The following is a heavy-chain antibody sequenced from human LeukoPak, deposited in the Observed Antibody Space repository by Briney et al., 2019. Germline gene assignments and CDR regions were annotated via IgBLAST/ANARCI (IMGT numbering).Heavy chain of an antibody. Sequence: GESLKISCKASGYSSTYYWIAWVRQMPGKGLEWMGVIQPGQTDARYSPSFQGQATITADKSISTAYLQWSSLKASDTAMYYCARRTDSSGGIDYWGQGTLVTVSS. D-gene: IGHD3-22*01. J-gene: IGHJ4*02. V-gene: IGHV5-51*01. CDR1: GYSSTYYW. CDR3: ARRTDSSGGIDY. CDR2: IQPGQTDA.